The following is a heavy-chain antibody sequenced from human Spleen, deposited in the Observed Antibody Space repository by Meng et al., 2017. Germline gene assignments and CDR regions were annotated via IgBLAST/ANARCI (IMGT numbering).Heavy chain of an antibody. CDR1: GFTFNTNA. V-gene: IGHV3-33*08. Sequence: GESLKISCAASGFTFNTNAMHWVRQAPGKGLEWVAVIWYDGSNKYYADSVKGRFTISRDNSKNTLYLQMNSLRAEDTAVYYCARAVVRGVILDYYGMDVWGQGTTVTVSS. CDR3: ARAVVRGVILDYYGMDV. D-gene: IGHD3-10*01. CDR2: IWYDGSNK. J-gene: IGHJ6*02.